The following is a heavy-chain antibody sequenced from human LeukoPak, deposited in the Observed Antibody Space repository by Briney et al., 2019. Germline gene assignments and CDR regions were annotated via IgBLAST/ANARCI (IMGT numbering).Heavy chain of an antibody. Sequence: SETLSLACTDSGGSISSSSYYWGWIRQPPGKGLEWIGSIYYSGSTYYNPSLKSRVTISVDTSKNQFSLKLSSVTAADTAVYYCARHFLYDFWSGYPAVFDYWGQGTLVTVSS. CDR2: IYYSGST. CDR1: GGSISSSSYY. V-gene: IGHV4-39*01. D-gene: IGHD3-3*01. J-gene: IGHJ4*02. CDR3: ARHFLYDFWSGYPAVFDY.